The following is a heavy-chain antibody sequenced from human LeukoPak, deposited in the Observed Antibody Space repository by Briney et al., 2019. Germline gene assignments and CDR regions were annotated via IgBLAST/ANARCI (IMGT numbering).Heavy chain of an antibody. CDR1: GFTFSSYG. V-gene: IGHV3-73*01. J-gene: IGHJ4*02. D-gene: IGHD2-15*01. CDR3: TTVLFY. CDR2: IRSKANSYAT. Sequence: GGTLRLSCAASGFTFSSYGMSWVRQASGKGLEWVGRIRSKANSYATAYAASVKGRFTISRDDSKNTAYLQMNSLKTEDTAVYYCTTVLFYWGQGTLVTVSS.